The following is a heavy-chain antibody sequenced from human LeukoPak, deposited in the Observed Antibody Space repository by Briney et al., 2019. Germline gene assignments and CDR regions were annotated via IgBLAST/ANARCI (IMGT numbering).Heavy chain of an antibody. D-gene: IGHD7-27*01. CDR2: INPNSGGT. J-gene: IGHJ5*02. V-gene: IGHV1-2*06. CDR1: GYTFTGYY. CDR3: APGPGWFDP. Sequence: ASVRVSCKASGYTFTGYYMNWVRQAPGQGLEWMGRINPNSGGTNYAQKFQGRVTMTRDTSISTAYMELSRLTSDDTAVYYCAPGPGWFDPWGQGTLVTVSS.